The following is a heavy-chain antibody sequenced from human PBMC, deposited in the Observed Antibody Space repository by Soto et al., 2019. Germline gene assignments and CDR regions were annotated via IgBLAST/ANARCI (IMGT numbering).Heavy chain of an antibody. Sequence: SETLSLTCTVSGGSISSYYWSWIRQPPGKGLEWIGYIYCSGSTNYNPSLKSRVTISVDTSKNQFSLKLSSVTAADTAVYYCAGGGGQLPSYYYYGMDVWGQGTTVTVSS. D-gene: IGHD2-2*01. CDR1: GGSISSYY. CDR2: IYCSGST. V-gene: IGHV4-59*01. J-gene: IGHJ6*02. CDR3: AGGGGQLPSYYYYGMDV.